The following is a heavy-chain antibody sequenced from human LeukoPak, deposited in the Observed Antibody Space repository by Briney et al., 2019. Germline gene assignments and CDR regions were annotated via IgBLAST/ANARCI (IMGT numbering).Heavy chain of an antibody. J-gene: IGHJ4*02. CDR3: AREPRLAVY. Sequence: PGGSLRLSCAGSGFAFSDYYMTWIRQAPGRGLEFISYISGSGNSIVYAGSVKGRFTISRDNAKNSLYLQMNSLRDEDTAVYYCAREPRLAVYWGQGTLVTVSS. V-gene: IGHV3-11*01. CDR2: ISGSGNSI. CDR1: GFAFSDYY. D-gene: IGHD6-19*01.